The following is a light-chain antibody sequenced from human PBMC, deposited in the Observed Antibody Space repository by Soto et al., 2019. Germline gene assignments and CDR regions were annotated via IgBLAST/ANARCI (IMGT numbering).Light chain of an antibody. J-gene: IGKJ4*01. V-gene: IGKV3-20*01. CDR1: QTVSSNS. CDR3: QQYGSSPGLT. CDR2: DAS. Sequence: EIVLTQSPGTLPLSPGETATLSCRASQTVSSNSLAWYQQKPGQTPRLLIYDASSRATGIPDRFSGSGSGTDFTLTISRLEPEDFAVYYCQQYGSSPGLTFGGGTKVDIK.